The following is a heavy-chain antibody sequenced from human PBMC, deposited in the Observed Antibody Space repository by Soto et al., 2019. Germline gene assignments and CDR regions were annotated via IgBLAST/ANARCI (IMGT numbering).Heavy chain of an antibody. CDR3: ARDFYYYGSGTMGGYFYY. V-gene: IGHV3-66*01. CDR1: GLTVSSNY. D-gene: IGHD3-10*01. Sequence: EVQLVESGGGLVQPGGSLRLSCAASGLTVSSNYMSWVRQAPGKGLEWVSVIYSGGSTYYADSVKGRFTISRDNSKNTLYLQMNSLRHEDTAVYYCARDFYYYGSGTMGGYFYYWGQGTLVTGSS. CDR2: IYSGGST. J-gene: IGHJ4*02.